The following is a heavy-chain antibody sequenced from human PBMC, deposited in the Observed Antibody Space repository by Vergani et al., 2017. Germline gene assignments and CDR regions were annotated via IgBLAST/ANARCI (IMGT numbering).Heavy chain of an antibody. Sequence: VQLVESGGGLVKPGGSLRLSCAASGFTFSSYSMNWVRQAPGKGLEWVSYISSSSSTIYYADSVKGRFTISRDNAKNSLYLQMNSLRAEDTAVYYCARESTSVVPAYGFDPWGQGTLVTVCS. V-gene: IGHV3-48*01. CDR3: ARESTSVVPAYGFDP. CDR2: ISSSSSTI. CDR1: GFTFSSYS. J-gene: IGHJ5*02. D-gene: IGHD2-2*01.